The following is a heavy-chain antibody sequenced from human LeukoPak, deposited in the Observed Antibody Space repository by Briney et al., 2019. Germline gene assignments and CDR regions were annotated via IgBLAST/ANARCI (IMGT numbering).Heavy chain of an antibody. CDR3: ARAGTFLRYFDWLPYDY. D-gene: IGHD3-9*01. J-gene: IGHJ4*02. Sequence: GASVKVSCKASGYTFTSYGISWVRQAPGQGLEWMGWISAYNGNTNYAQKLQGRVTMTTDTSTGTAYMELRSLRSDDTAVYYCARAGTFLRYFDWLPYDYWGQGTLVTVSS. CDR2: ISAYNGNT. V-gene: IGHV1-18*04. CDR1: GYTFTSYG.